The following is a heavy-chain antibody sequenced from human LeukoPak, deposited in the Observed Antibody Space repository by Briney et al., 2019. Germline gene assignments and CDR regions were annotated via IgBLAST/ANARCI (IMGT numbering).Heavy chain of an antibody. CDR1: GGSFSGYY. V-gene: IGHV4-34*01. J-gene: IGHJ4*02. D-gene: IGHD2-2*01. CDR3: ASRCLGYCSSTSSFNSTGLGY. CDR2: INHSGST. Sequence: SSETLSLTCAVYGGSFSGYYWSWIRQPPGKELEWIGEINHSGSTNYNPSLKSRVTISVDTSKNQFSLKLSSVTAADTAVYYCASRCLGYCSSTSSFNSTGLGYWGQGTLVTVSS.